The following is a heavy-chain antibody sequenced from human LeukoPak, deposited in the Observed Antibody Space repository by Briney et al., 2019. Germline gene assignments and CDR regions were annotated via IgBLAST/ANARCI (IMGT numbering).Heavy chain of an antibody. J-gene: IGHJ4*02. D-gene: IGHD6-13*01. CDR3: ARGYSALDY. CDR2: ITYNSGTI. CDR1: GFTFRSYA. V-gene: IGHV3-48*02. Sequence: GGSLRLSCAASGFTFRSYAMQWVRQAPGKGLEWVSYITYNSGTIFYADSVKGRFTISRDNAKDSLYLQMNSLRDEDTAVYYCARGYSALDYWGQGTLVTVSS.